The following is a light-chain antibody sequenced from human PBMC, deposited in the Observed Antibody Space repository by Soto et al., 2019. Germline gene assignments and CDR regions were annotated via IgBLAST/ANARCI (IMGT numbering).Light chain of an antibody. CDR1: RSLLYSSNHKNY. Sequence: DIVLTQSPDSLSVSPGELATIDCKSSRSLLYSSNHKNYLAWYQHKPRQPPKLLINWASDRESGVLDRVSGAVSGTDFTLTISSLHAEDVAVSFCQEYYGTPLAFGGGTKVEFK. CDR3: QEYYGTPLA. J-gene: IGKJ4*02. V-gene: IGKV4-1*01. CDR2: WAS.